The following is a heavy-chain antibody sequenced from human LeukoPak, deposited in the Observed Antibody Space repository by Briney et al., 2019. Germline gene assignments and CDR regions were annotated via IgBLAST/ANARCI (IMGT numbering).Heavy chain of an antibody. J-gene: IGHJ5*01. V-gene: IGHV3-23*01. D-gene: IGHD5-24*01. CDR2: ISGGSSGSA. CDR1: GFTFSDYA. CDR3: AKDDNWLQFES. Sequence: HPGGSLRLSCAASGFTFSDYAMSWVRQAPGKGLEWLSVISGGSSGSAYYADSVTGRFTVSRDNSKNTVDLQMNNLRVDDTAIYYCAKDDNWLQFESWGQGTLVTVSS.